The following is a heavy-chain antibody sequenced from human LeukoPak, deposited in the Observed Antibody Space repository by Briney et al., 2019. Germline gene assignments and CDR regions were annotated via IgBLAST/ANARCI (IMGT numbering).Heavy chain of an antibody. V-gene: IGHV1-2*02. Sequence: GASVKVSCKASGYTSTDYYIHWVRQAPGQGLEWMGWINPNSGGTRYAQKFQGRVTMTRDTSISTAYMELSSLRSDDTAVYYCARHPLRRSSSWFGSNWFDPWGQGTLVTVSS. CDR2: INPNSGGT. CDR3: ARHPLRRSSSWFGSNWFDP. J-gene: IGHJ5*02. CDR1: GYTSTDYY. D-gene: IGHD6-13*01.